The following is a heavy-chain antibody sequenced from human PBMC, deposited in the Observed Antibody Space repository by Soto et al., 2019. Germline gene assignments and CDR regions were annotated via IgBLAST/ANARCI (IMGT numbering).Heavy chain of an antibody. Sequence: QLQLQESGPGLVKPSETLSLTCTVSGGSISSSSYYWGWIRQPPGKGLEWIGSIYYSGSTYYSPSLESRATISVDTSKNKFSLKLSSVTAADTAVYYCARHLRAKRGSGYFDYWGQGTLVTVSS. CDR1: GGSISSSSYY. CDR3: ARHLRAKRGSGYFDY. J-gene: IGHJ4*02. V-gene: IGHV4-39*01. D-gene: IGHD6-19*01. CDR2: IYYSGST.